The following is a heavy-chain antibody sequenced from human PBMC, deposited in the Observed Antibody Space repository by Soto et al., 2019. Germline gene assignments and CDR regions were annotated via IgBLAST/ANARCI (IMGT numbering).Heavy chain of an antibody. CDR1: GFTFSNHW. Sequence: PGGSLRLSCAAAGFTFSNHWIHWVSQAPGKGLVWVSRINGDGTGTFYADSVRGRFAISRDNAENTVYLQMNSLRAEDTAVYYCARGIQYRYGMDVWGQGTTVTVSS. CDR3: ARGIQYRYGMDV. CDR2: INGDGTGT. V-gene: IGHV3-74*01. J-gene: IGHJ6*02. D-gene: IGHD5-18*01.